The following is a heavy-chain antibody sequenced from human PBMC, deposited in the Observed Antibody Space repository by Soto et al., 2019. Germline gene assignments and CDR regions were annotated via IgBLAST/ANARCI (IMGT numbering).Heavy chain of an antibody. J-gene: IGHJ6*02. CDR3: ASWPQPRYPAAPYAVDV. D-gene: IGHD1-20*01. Sequence: QVHLVQSGTEVKKPGSSVKVSCKASGGTFSSYGFSWVRQAPGQGLEWMGMIVPSLDTTNYAQKFQDRVTITADEVTSTAYMELRSLRSEDTAVYYCASWPQPRYPAAPYAVDVWGQGTRVIVSS. V-gene: IGHV1-69*11. CDR2: IVPSLDTT. CDR1: GGTFSSYG.